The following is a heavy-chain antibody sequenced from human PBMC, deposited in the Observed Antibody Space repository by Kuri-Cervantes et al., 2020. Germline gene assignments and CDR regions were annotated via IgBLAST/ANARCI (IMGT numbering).Heavy chain of an antibody. CDR3: ARDKVEVVVAATYYYYYGMDV. J-gene: IGHJ6*02. CDR2: ISYDGSNK. CDR1: GFTFSSYA. Sequence: GGSLRLSCAASGFTFSSYAMHWVRQAPGKGLEWVAVISYDGSNKYYADSVKGRFTISRDNSKNTLYLQMNSLRAEDTAVYYCARDKVEVVVAATYYYYYGMDVWGQGTTVTVSS. V-gene: IGHV3-30-3*01. D-gene: IGHD2-15*01.